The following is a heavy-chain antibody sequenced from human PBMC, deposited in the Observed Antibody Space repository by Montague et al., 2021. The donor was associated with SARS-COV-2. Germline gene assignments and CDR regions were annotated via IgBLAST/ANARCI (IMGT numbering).Heavy chain of an antibody. J-gene: IGHJ3*02. Sequence: SETLSLTCTVSGGSISSSSYYWGWIRQPPGKGLEWIGSIYYSGSTYYNPSLKSRVTISVDTSKNQFSLKLSSVTAADTAVYYCETYYDILTGYYIDAFDIWGQGTMVTVSS. V-gene: IGHV4-39*01. CDR3: ETYYDILTGYYIDAFDI. CDR2: IYYSGST. D-gene: IGHD3-9*01. CDR1: GGSISSSSYY.